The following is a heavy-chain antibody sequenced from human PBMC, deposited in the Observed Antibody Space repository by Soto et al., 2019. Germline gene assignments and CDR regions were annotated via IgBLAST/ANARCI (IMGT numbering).Heavy chain of an antibody. D-gene: IGHD6-13*01. CDR3: ARVVVIAAAGRVYYYYGMDV. V-gene: IGHV3-7*01. CDR2: IKQDGSEK. J-gene: IGHJ6*02. Sequence: VGSLRLSCAASGFTVSGDCMGWFRQAPGKGLEWVANIKQDGSEKYYVDSVKGRFTISRDNAKNSLYLQMNSLRAEDTAVYYCARVVVIAAAGRVYYYYGMDVLGQGTTVTVS. CDR1: GFTVSGDC.